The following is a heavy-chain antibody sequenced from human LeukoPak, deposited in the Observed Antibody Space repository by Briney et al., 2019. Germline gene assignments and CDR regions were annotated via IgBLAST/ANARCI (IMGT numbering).Heavy chain of an antibody. V-gene: IGHV3-23*01. CDR2: ISGGIMINT. J-gene: IGHJ3*02. CDR1: GFTFSTYA. CDR3: AKDPVVGAPHVFDI. Sequence: QTGGSLRLSCAASGFTFSTYAMSWVRQAPGKGLEWVAAISGGIMINTYYTDCVKARFTISRDNSKNTLYLQMNSLRDDDTAVYYCAKDPVVGAPHVFDIWGQGTMVTVSS. D-gene: IGHD3-16*02.